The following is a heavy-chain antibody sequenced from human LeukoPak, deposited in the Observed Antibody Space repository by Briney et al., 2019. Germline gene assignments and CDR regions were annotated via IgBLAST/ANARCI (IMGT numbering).Heavy chain of an antibody. CDR3: AIWRSGNY. J-gene: IGHJ4*02. Sequence: GGSLRLSCAASGFTFNRSWMNWVRQAPGKGLEWVANLGASGSQKRYVDSVKGRFIISKDNPGASLYLDMYSLRAEDTAIYYCAIWRSGNYWGQGTLVTVSS. CDR2: LGASGSQK. D-gene: IGHD1-1*01. CDR1: GFTFNRSW. V-gene: IGHV3-7*01.